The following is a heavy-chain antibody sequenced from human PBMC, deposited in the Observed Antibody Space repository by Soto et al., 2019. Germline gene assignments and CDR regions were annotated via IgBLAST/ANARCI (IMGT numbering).Heavy chain of an antibody. V-gene: IGHV5-51*01. D-gene: IGHD2-2*01. CDR2: IYPGDSDT. CDR1: EYSFTNYW. Sequence: PGESLKISCKGSEYSFTNYWIGWVRQMHGKGLEWMGIIYPGDSDTRYSPSFEGQVTISADKSISTAYLQWSSLKASDTAMYYCARSLVVPASNYYYGMDVWGQGTTVTVSS. J-gene: IGHJ6*02. CDR3: ARSLVVPASNYYYGMDV.